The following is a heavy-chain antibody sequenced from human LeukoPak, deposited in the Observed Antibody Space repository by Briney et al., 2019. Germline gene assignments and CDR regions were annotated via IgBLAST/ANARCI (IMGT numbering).Heavy chain of an antibody. CDR3: AKASPGTLYDFWSGYPNYYYYYGMDV. CDR1: GFSFRSYA. J-gene: IGHJ6*02. D-gene: IGHD3-3*01. V-gene: IGHV3-23*01. CDR2: ISGSGDET. Sequence: PGGSLRLSCAASGFSFRSYALNWVRQAPGEGLEWVSTISGSGDETIYAASVKGRFTISRDNSKNMLYLQMNSLRAEDTAIYYCAKASPGTLYDFWSGYPNYYYYYGMDVWGQGTTVTVSS.